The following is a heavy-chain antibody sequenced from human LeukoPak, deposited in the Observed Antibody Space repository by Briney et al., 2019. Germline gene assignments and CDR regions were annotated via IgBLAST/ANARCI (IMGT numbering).Heavy chain of an antibody. CDR2: IYTSGST. D-gene: IGHD6-13*01. J-gene: IGHJ4*02. CDR3: ARDVGSSWYEDYFDY. Sequence: SETLSLTCTLSGGSISRYYWSWIRQPAGKGLEWIGRIYTSGSTNYNPSLKSRVTMSVDTSKNQFSLKLSSVTAADTAVYYCARDVGSSWYEDYFDYWGQGTLVTVST. V-gene: IGHV4-4*07. CDR1: GGSISRYY.